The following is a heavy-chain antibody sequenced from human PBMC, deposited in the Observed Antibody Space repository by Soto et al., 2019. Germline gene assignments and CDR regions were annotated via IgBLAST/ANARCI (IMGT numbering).Heavy chain of an antibody. D-gene: IGHD3-22*01. V-gene: IGHV4-31*11. Sequence: PSETLSLTCAVSGGSISSGGYSWSWIRQHPGKGLEWIGSIYYNGNTYYNPSLKSRITISLDTSRNQFSLKLSSVTAADTAVYYCARLFYYDTSGSYYYFDYWGQGTLVTVSS. CDR3: ARLFYYDTSGSYYYFDY. J-gene: IGHJ4*02. CDR1: GGSISSGGYS. CDR2: IYYNGNT.